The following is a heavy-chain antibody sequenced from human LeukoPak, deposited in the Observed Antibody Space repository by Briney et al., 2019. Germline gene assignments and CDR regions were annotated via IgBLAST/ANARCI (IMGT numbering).Heavy chain of an antibody. J-gene: IGHJ4*02. Sequence: PGGSLRLSCAASGFTFSSYWMSWVRQAPGKGLEWVANIEPDGSDKYYVDSVKGRFTISRDNAKNSLYLQMNSLRAECTAVYYWAIITTTDYWGQGTLVTVSS. V-gene: IGHV3-7*01. CDR3: AIITTTDY. CDR1: GFTFSSYW. CDR2: IEPDGSDK. D-gene: IGHD3-22*01.